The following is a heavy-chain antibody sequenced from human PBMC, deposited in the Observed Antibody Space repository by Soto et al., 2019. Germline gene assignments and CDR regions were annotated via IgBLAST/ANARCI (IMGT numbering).Heavy chain of an antibody. J-gene: IGHJ2*01. CDR2: ISGSGGST. V-gene: IGHV3-23*01. CDR1: GFTFSSYA. Sequence: EVQLLESGGGLVQPGGSLRLSCAASGFTFSSYAMSWVRQAPGKGLEWVSAISGSGGSTYYADSVKGRFTISRDNSKNTLDLQMNSLRAEDKAVYYCAKAERGYSYDYWYFDLWGRGTLVTVSS. CDR3: AKAERGYSYDYWYFDL. D-gene: IGHD5-18*01.